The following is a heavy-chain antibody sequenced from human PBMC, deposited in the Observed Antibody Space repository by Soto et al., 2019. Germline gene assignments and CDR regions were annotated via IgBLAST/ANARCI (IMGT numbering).Heavy chain of an antibody. CDR2: ISYDGSNK. CDR3: ARDPSYSYGYSGSDY. CDR1: GFTFSSYA. Sequence: GGSLRLSCAASGFTFSSYAMHWVRQAPGKGLEWVAVISYDGSNKYYADSVKGRFTISRDNSKNTLYLQMNSLRAEDTAVYYCARDPSYSYGYSGSDYWGQGTLVTVSS. D-gene: IGHD5-18*01. J-gene: IGHJ4*02. V-gene: IGHV3-30-3*01.